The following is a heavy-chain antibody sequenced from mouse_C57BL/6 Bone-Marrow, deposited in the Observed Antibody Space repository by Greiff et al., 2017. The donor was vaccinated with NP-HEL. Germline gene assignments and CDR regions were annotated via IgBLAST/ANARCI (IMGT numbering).Heavy chain of an antibody. J-gene: IGHJ1*03. D-gene: IGHD2-4*01. CDR3: ARGVYYDHDGGSYWYFDV. CDR2: ISSGSSTI. CDR1: GFTFSDYG. Sequence: EVKLVESGGGLVKPGGSLKLSCAASGFTFSDYGMHWVRQAPEKGLEWVAYISSGSSTIYYADTVKGRFTISRDNAKNTLFLQMTSLRSEDTAMYYCARGVYYDHDGGSYWYFDVWGTGTTVTVSS. V-gene: IGHV5-17*01.